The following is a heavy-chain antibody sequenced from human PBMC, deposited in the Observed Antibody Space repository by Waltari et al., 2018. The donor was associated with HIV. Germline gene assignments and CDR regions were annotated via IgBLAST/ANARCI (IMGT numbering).Heavy chain of an antibody. V-gene: IGHV4-59*01. CDR1: GGSFISYQ. CDR3: ARGLFGVGSNWFDP. CDR2: IYHTGRI. D-gene: IGHD3-3*01. Sequence: QVQLQESGPGLVKPSETLSLPCSVSGGSFISYQWTWFRQPPGKGLEWVGYIYHTGRINCNPALKSRVTISVDTSKSQFSLRLKSVTAADTGVYYCARGLFGVGSNWFDPLGQGILVTVSS. J-gene: IGHJ5*02.